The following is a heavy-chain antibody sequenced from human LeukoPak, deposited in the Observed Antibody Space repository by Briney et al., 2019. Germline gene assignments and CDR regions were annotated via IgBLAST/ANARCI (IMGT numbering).Heavy chain of an antibody. CDR3: ARGHNDY. CDR2: ITSSSNYI. V-gene: IGHV3-21*01. Sequence: PGGSLRLSCAASGFTFSGYSMNWVRQAPGKGLEWVSSITSSSNYIYYADSVKGRFTISRDNAKNSLFLQMNSLRAEDTAVYYCARGHNDYWGQGTLVTVSS. J-gene: IGHJ4*02. CDR1: GFTFSGYS.